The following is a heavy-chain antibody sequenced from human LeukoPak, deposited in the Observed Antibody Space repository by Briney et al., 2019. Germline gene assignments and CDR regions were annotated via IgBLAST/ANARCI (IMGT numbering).Heavy chain of an antibody. CDR1: GGTFSSYA. J-gene: IGHJ5*02. V-gene: IGHV1-69*13. CDR2: IIPIFGTA. Sequence: SVKVSCKASGGTFSSYAISWVRQAPGQGLEWMGGIIPIFGTANYAQKFQGRVTITADESTSTAYMELSSLRAEDTAVYYCARAPQWLVNWFDPWGQGTLVTVSS. D-gene: IGHD6-19*01. CDR3: ARAPQWLVNWFDP.